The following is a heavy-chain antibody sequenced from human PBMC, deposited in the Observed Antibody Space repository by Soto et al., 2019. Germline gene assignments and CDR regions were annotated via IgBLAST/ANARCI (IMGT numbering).Heavy chain of an antibody. D-gene: IGHD1-26*01. CDR2: INPKSGGT. CDR3: ARDLAKGGGSVGFDY. V-gene: IGHV1-2*02. CDR1: GYTFTVYY. Sequence: QVQLVQSGAEVKKPGASVNVSCKASGYTFTVYYMHWVRQAPGQGLEWMGWINPKSGGTMYPQKFQGRVTMTWDTSISTAYMALTRLRSDDTAVYYCARDLAKGGGSVGFDYGGEGTLVTVSS. J-gene: IGHJ4*02.